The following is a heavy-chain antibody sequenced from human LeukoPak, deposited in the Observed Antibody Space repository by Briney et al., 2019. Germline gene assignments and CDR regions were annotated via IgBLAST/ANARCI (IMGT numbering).Heavy chain of an antibody. Sequence: SETLSLTCAVYGGSFSGYYWSWIRQPPGKGLEWIGEINHSGSTNYNPSLKSRVTISVDTSKNQFSLKLSSVTAADTAVYYCARHGEYYDTSGYFWFDPWGQGTLVTVSS. D-gene: IGHD3-22*01. CDR3: ARHGEYYDTSGYFWFDP. CDR1: GGSFSGYY. J-gene: IGHJ5*02. CDR2: INHSGST. V-gene: IGHV4-34*01.